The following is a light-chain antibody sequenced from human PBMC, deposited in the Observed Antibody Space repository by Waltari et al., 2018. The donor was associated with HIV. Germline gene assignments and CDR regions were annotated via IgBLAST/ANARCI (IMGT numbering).Light chain of an antibody. CDR3: QVWDTSSSVI. CDR2: YNR. J-gene: IGLJ2*01. CDR1: DIGSYS. V-gene: IGLV3-21*01. Sequence: SLVLTQAPSVSVAPGKTAQITCGGNDIGSYSVHWYQHMPGQAPVLVFYYNRDRPSGIPDRFSGSNSGNTATLTRTRVEVGDEGDYYCQVWDTSSSVIFGGGTKLTVI.